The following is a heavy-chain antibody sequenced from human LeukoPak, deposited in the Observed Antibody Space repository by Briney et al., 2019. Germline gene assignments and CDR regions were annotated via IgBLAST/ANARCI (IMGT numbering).Heavy chain of an antibody. J-gene: IGHJ6*02. Sequence: ASVKVSCKASGYTFTGYYMHWVRQAPGQGLEWMGWINPNSGGTNYAQKFQGWVTMTRDTSISTAYMELSRLRSDDTAVYYCARGRGQGDYYYGMDVWGQGTTVTVSS. D-gene: IGHD3-10*01. V-gene: IGHV1-2*04. CDR3: ARGRGQGDYYYGMDV. CDR1: GYTFTGYY. CDR2: INPNSGGT.